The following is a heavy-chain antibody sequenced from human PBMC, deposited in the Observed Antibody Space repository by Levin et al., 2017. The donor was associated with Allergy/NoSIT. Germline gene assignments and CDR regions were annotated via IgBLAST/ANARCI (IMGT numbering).Heavy chain of an antibody. CDR3: ARRGKDSFYYYMDV. Sequence: GESLKISCKGSGYRFTSYWIGWVRQMPGKGLEWMGIIYPSDSDTRYSPSFQGLVTISADKSIGTAYLQWSSLKASDTAIYYCARRGKDSFYYYMDVWGKGTTVTVSS. V-gene: IGHV5-51*01. CDR2: IYPSDSDT. D-gene: IGHD4-23*01. CDR1: GYRFTSYW. J-gene: IGHJ6*03.